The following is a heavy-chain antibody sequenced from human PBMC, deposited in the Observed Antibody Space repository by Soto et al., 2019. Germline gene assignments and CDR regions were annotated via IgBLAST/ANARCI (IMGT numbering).Heavy chain of an antibody. V-gene: IGHV1-69*02. CDR2: IIPILGIA. Sequence: QVQLVQSGAEVKKPGSSVKVSCKASGGTFSSYTISWVRQAPGQGLEWMGRIIPILGIANYAQKFQGRVTLTADKSTSTAYMELSSLRYEDTAVYYCARGARSWFDPWGQGTLVTVSS. CDR1: GGTFSSYT. J-gene: IGHJ5*02. CDR3: ARGARSWFDP.